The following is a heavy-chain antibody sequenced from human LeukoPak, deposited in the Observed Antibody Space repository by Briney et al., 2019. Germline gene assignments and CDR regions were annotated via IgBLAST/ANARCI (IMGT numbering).Heavy chain of an antibody. J-gene: IGHJ4*02. CDR2: IYHSGST. V-gene: IGHV4-4*02. Sequence: PSETLSLTCAVSGGSISSSNWWSWVRQPPGKGLEGIGEIYHSGSTNYNPSLKSRVTISVDKSKNQFSLQLSSVTAADTAVYYCARVSAWLLLPYYWGQGTLVTVSS. CDR3: ARVSAWLLLPYY. D-gene: IGHD3-22*01. CDR1: GGSISSSNW.